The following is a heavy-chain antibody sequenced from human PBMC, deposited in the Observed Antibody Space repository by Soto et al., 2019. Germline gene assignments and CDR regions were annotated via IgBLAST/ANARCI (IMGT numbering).Heavy chain of an antibody. CDR3: ERYTGNWGSNDAFDS. Sequence: GGSLRLSCAASGFTFSSYSMNRVRQAPGKGLEWVSSISSSSSYIYYADSVKGRFTISRDNAKNSLYLQMNSLRADDTAVDYCERYTGNWGSNDAFDSWGQGTMVTVSS. D-gene: IGHD7-27*01. J-gene: IGHJ3*02. CDR2: ISSSSSYI. V-gene: IGHV3-21*01. CDR1: GFTFSSYS.